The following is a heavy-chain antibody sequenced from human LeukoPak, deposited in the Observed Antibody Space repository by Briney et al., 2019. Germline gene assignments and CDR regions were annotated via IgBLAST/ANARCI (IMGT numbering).Heavy chain of an antibody. CDR1: GAYMRSNTY. CDR2: IYHNGNT. Sequence: SETLSLTCTVSGAYMRSNTYWTWIRPSPGKGLEWIGSIYHNGNTNYNPSLKSRVTISVDTSRIQFSLKATSMAAAVSAVDFCASGYFSAWSDWFDSWGQGKLVIVSA. V-gene: IGHV4-59*01. CDR3: ASGYFSAWSDWFDS. D-gene: IGHD6-19*01. J-gene: IGHJ5*01.